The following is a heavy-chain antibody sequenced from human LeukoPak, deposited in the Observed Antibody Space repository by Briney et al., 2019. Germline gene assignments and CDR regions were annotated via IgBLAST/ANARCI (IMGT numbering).Heavy chain of an antibody. CDR1: GFTFSSYS. V-gene: IGHV3-21*01. CDR3: ARDEAARNNWFDP. Sequence: GGSLRLSCAASGFTFSSYSMNWVRQAPGKGLEWVSSISSSSSYIYYADSVKGRFTISRDNAKDSLYLQMNSLRAEDTAVYYCARDEAARNNWFDPWGQGTLVTVSS. CDR2: ISSSSSYI. D-gene: IGHD6-6*01. J-gene: IGHJ5*02.